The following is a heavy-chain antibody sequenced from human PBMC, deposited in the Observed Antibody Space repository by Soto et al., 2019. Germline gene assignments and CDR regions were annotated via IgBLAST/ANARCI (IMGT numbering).Heavy chain of an antibody. CDR3: ARGEGDYVWGSYRTYNWFDP. V-gene: IGHV3-48*02. CDR2: ISSSSSTI. J-gene: IGHJ5*02. Sequence: EVQLVESGGGLVQPGGSLRLSCAASGFTFSSYSMNWVRQAPGKGLEWVSYISSSSSTIYYADSVKGRFNISRDNAKNSLYLQMNSLRDEGTAVYYRARGEGDYVWGSYRTYNWFDPWGQGTLVTVSS. CDR1: GFTFSSYS. D-gene: IGHD3-16*02.